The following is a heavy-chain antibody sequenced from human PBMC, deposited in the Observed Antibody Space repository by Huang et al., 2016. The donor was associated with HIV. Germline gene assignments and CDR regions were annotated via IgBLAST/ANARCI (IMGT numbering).Heavy chain of an antibody. CDR3: ARDWSFGSSTSPAD. V-gene: IGHV1-2*02. CDR1: GYTFTDSN. J-gene: IGHJ4*02. D-gene: IGHD6-6*01. Sequence: QVPLVQSGAEVKNPGASVRVSCKASGYTFTDSNIHWVRQAPGQGLEWMGWINPKGGGTIYEQRFQGRITMTRDTTISTVHMDRRRIQSDDTAVYFCARDWSFGSSTSPADWGQGTLVTVSS. CDR2: INPKGGGT.